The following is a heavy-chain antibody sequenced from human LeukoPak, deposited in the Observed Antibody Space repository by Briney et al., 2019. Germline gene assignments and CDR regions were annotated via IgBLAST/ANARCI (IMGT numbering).Heavy chain of an antibody. V-gene: IGHV3-30*18. CDR2: ISYDGSNK. J-gene: IGHJ4*02. D-gene: IGHD2-2*01. Sequence: GGSLRLSCEGSGFIFSTYWMHWVRQAPGKGLEWVAVISYDGSNKYYADSVKGRFTISRDNSKNTVYLQMNSLKAEDTAVHYCAKDLEGYCSSSCYAGMEFWGQGTLVTVSS. CDR1: GFIFSTYW. CDR3: AKDLEGYCSSSCYAGMEF.